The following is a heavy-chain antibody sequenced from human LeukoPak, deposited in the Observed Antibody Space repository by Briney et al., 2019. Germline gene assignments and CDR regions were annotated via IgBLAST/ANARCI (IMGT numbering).Heavy chain of an antibody. CDR2: IYSGGST. CDR3: ASNYYDSSGYTY. Sequence: GGSLRLSCAASGFTVSSNYMSWVRQAPGKGLEWVSVIYSGGSTYYADSVKGRFTISRDNSKNTLYLQMNILRAEDTAVYYCASNYYDSSGYTYWGQGTLVTVSS. CDR1: GFTVSSNY. D-gene: IGHD3-22*01. J-gene: IGHJ4*02. V-gene: IGHV3-53*01.